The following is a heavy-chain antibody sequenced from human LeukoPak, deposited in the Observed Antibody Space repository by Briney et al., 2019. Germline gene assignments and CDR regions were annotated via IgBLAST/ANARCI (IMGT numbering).Heavy chain of an antibody. Sequence: SETLSLTCAVYGGSFNGYYWSWTRQPPGKGLEWIGEINHSGSTNYNPSLKSRVTISVDTSKNQFSLKLSSVTAADTAVYYCASPAVRDGYNWGDYWGQGTLVTVSS. CDR2: INHSGST. CDR3: ASPAVRDGYNWGDY. J-gene: IGHJ4*02. D-gene: IGHD5-24*01. V-gene: IGHV4-34*01. CDR1: GGSFNGYY.